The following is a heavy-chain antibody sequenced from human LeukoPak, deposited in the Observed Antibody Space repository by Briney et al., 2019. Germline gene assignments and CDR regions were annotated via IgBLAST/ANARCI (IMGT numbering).Heavy chain of an antibody. CDR2: IYTSGST. CDR3: ARDSVAGTWAEYFQH. CDR1: GGSISTFY. J-gene: IGHJ1*01. Sequence: SETLSLTCAVSGGSISTFYWSWIRQPAGKGLEWIGRIYTSGSTNYNPSFKSRVTTSVDTSKNQFSLKLSSVTTADTAVYYCARDSVAGTWAEYFQHWGQGIRVTVSS. D-gene: IGHD6-19*01. V-gene: IGHV4-4*07.